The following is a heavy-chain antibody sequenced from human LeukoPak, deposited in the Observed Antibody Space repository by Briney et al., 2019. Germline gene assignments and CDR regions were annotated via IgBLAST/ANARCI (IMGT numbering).Heavy chain of an antibody. CDR1: GFTFSSYA. CDR3: AKEQSSFAYFDY. D-gene: IGHD6-13*01. Sequence: GRSLRLSCAASGFTFSSYAMHWVRQAPGKGLEWVAFIRYDGSNKYYADSVKGRFTISRDNSKNTLYLQMNSLRAEDTAVYYCAKEQSSFAYFDYWGQGTLVTVSS. V-gene: IGHV3-30*02. J-gene: IGHJ4*02. CDR2: IRYDGSNK.